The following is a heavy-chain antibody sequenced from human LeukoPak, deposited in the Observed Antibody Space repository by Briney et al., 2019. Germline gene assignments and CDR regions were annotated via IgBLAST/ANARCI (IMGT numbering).Heavy chain of an antibody. J-gene: IGHJ5*02. D-gene: IGHD2-15*01. Sequence: SETLSLTCTVSGGSISSYYWSWIRQPAGKGLEWIGRIYTSGSTNYNPSLKSRVTMLVDTSKNQFSLKLSSVTAADTAVYYCASTAEDLSWFDPWGQGTLVTVSS. CDR2: IYTSGST. CDR1: GGSISSYY. CDR3: ASTAEDLSWFDP. V-gene: IGHV4-4*07.